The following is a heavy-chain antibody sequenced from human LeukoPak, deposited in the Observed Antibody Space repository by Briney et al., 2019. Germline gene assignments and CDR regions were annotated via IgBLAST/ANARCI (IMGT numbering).Heavy chain of an antibody. D-gene: IGHD4-23*01. V-gene: IGHV4-30-2*01. CDR3: ERVPTNDYGGKDLDL. CDR1: GDSISSYGYS. CDR2: IYHSGIT. Sequence: PSETLSLTCAVSGDSISSYGYSWSWIRQPQGKGLEWIGYIYHSGITNYNPSLTSRVTISVDTSKKQFSLKLTSMTAADTAVFYCERVPTNDYGGKDLDLWGRGTLVTVSS. J-gene: IGHJ2*01.